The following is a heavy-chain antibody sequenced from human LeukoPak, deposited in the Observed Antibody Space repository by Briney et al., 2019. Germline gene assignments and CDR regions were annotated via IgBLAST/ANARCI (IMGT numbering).Heavy chain of an antibody. CDR2: IYTSGST. J-gene: IGHJ6*03. V-gene: IGHV4-61*02. CDR3: ARIRGRRYYYYYYTDV. Sequence: SETLSLTCTVSGGSISSGSYYWSWIRQPAGKGLEWIGRIYTSGSTNYNPSLKSRVTISVDTSKNQFSLKLSSGTAADTAVYYCARIRGRRYYYYYYTDVWGKGTTVTISS. CDR1: GGSISSGSYY. D-gene: IGHD1-26*01.